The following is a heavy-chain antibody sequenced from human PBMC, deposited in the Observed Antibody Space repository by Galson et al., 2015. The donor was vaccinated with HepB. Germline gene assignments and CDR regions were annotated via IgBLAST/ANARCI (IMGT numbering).Heavy chain of an antibody. CDR2: IIPIFGTA. CDR1: GYTFTSYD. Sequence: SVKVSCKASGYTFTSYDISWVRQAPGQGVEWMGGIIPIFGTANYAQKFQGRVTITADKSTSTAYMELSSLRSEDTAVYYCARGFPSRDIVVVPAAMSTYYYYYGMDVWGQGTTVTVSS. V-gene: IGHV1-69*06. J-gene: IGHJ6*02. CDR3: ARGFPSRDIVVVPAAMSTYYYYYGMDV. D-gene: IGHD2-2*01.